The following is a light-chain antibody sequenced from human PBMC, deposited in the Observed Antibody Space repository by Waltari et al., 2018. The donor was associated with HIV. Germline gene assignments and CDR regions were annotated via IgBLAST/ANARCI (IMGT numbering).Light chain of an antibody. V-gene: IGKV1-39*01. Sequence: DIQMTQSPSSLSASVGDRVTVSCRANQTISKFLNWYQHKPGKAPNLLISSASNLHGGVPSRFGGSGSGTEFALTISSLQPKDFAVYYCQQTNSAPWTFGQGTKIDIK. CDR3: QQTNSAPWT. CDR2: SAS. J-gene: IGKJ1*01. CDR1: QTISKF.